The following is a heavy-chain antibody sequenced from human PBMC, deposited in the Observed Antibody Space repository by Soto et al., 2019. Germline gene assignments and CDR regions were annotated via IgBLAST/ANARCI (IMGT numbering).Heavy chain of an antibody. Sequence: TLSLTCSVSGGSISRYYWSWIRQPPGKGLEWIGYAYYSGDTGYNPSLKSRVTMAVDTSKNQVSLKLSSVTAADTAVYYCARDRSTYGGGGTGEVKENWFDPWGQGALVTVSS. V-gene: IGHV4-59*01. CDR1: GGSISRYY. J-gene: IGHJ5*02. D-gene: IGHD2-8*01. CDR2: AYYSGDT. CDR3: ARDRSTYGGGGTGEVKENWFDP.